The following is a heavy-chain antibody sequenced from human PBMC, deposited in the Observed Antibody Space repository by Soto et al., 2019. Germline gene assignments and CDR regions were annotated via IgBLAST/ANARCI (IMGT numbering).Heavy chain of an antibody. CDR3: ARDSSSSRYYYYGMDV. J-gene: IGHJ6*02. CDR2: IYYSGST. CDR1: GGSISSYY. V-gene: IGHV4-59*01. Sequence: SETLSLTCTVSGGSISSYYWSWIRQPPGKGLEWIGYIYYSGSTNYNPSLKSRVTISVDTSKNQFSLKLSSVTAADTAVYYCARDSSSSRYYYYGMDVWGQGTTVTV. D-gene: IGHD6-6*01.